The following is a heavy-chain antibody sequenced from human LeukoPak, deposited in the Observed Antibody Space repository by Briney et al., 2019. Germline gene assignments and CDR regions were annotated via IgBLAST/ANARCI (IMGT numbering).Heavy chain of an antibody. CDR3: ARVVPAAIYYYYYMDV. J-gene: IGHJ6*03. V-gene: IGHV1-69*01. CDR1: GYSFTSYW. Sequence: KISCKGSGYSFTSYWIGWVRQAPGQGLEWMGGIIPIFGTANYAQKFQGRVTITADESTSTAYMELSSLRSEDTAVYYCARVVPAAIYYYYYMDVWGKGTTVTVSS. D-gene: IGHD2-2*01. CDR2: IIPIFGTA.